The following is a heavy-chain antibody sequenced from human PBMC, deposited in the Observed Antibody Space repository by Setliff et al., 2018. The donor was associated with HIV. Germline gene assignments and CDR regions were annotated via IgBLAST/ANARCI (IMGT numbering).Heavy chain of an antibody. CDR1: GFSISSDYY. V-gene: IGHV4-38-2*02. J-gene: IGHJ4*02. D-gene: IGHD3-3*01. Sequence: SETLSLTCTVSGFSISSDYYGGWIRQPPGKGLEWIGRIYTSGSTNYNPSLKSRVTMSVDTSKNQFSLRLSSVTAADTAVYYCARDVMEWFGNYFDNWGQGALVTVSS. CDR3: ARDVMEWFGNYFDN. CDR2: IYTSGST.